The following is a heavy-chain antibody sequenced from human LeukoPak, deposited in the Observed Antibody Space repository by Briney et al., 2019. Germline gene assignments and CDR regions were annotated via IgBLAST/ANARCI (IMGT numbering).Heavy chain of an antibody. CDR2: ISGSGGST. CDR3: ARGTWLAIYFDY. Sequence: GGSLRLSCAASGFTFSIYAMIWVRQAPGKGLEWVSGISGSGGSTYYADSVKGRFTISRDNAKNSVYLQMNSLRAEDTAVYYCARGTWLAIYFDYWGQGTLVTVSS. D-gene: IGHD3-9*01. CDR1: GFTFSIYA. J-gene: IGHJ4*02. V-gene: IGHV3-23*01.